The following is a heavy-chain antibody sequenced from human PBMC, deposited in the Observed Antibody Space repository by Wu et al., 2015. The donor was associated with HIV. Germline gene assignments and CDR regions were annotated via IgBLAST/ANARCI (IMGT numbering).Heavy chain of an antibody. Sequence: QVQLVQSGAEVKKPGASVKVSCKASGYTFTGYYMHWVRQAPGQGLEWMGWINPNSGGTNYAQKFQGRVTMTRDTSISTAYMELSRLRSDDTAVYYCARAMVRGVRNLYYFDYWGQGTLVTVSS. J-gene: IGHJ4*02. D-gene: IGHD3-10*01. CDR1: GYTFTGYY. CDR2: INPNSGGT. CDR3: ARAMVRGVRNLYYFDY. V-gene: IGHV1-2*02.